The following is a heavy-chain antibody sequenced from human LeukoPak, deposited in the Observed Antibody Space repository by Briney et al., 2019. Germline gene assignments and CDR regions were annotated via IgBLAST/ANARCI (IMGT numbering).Heavy chain of an antibody. J-gene: IGHJ6*02. CDR2: IYYSGST. CDR3: ASRDSSSWSYYYYGMDV. Sequence: SETLSLTCTVSGGSISSGGYYWSWIRQHPGKGLEWIGYIYYSGSTYYNPSLKSRVTISVDTSKNQFSLKLSSVTAADTAVYYCASRDSSSWSYYYYGMDVWGQGTTVTVSS. V-gene: IGHV4-31*03. D-gene: IGHD6-13*01. CDR1: GGSISSGGYY.